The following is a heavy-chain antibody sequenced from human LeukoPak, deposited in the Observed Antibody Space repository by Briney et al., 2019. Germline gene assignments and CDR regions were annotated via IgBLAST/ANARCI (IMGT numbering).Heavy chain of an antibody. CDR3: ARLSGSYYGSVDY. V-gene: IGHV4-59*08. J-gene: IGHJ4*02. CDR2: ISYSEGS. Sequence: PSETLSLTCTVSGASISSYYWSWIRQPPGKGLELIGYISYSEGSNYNPSLESRVTISLDTSKNQFSLKLTSVTATDTAVYYCARLSGSYYGSVDYWGQGSLVTVSS. D-gene: IGHD1-26*01. CDR1: GASISSYY.